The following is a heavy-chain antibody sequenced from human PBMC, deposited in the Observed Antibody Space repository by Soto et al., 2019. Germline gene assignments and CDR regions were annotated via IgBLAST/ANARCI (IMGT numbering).Heavy chain of an antibody. D-gene: IGHD3-22*01. CDR1: NTHS. CDR2: ISHSSSYI. V-gene: IGHV3-21*01. J-gene: IGHJ4*02. Sequence: NTHSMNWGRQAPWKGLEGVSSISHSSSYIYYADSVKGRFTISRDNAKNSVFLQMNSLRAEDTAVYYCARLAYYRHSGDFYYGGFHYWGLGTLVTVSS. CDR3: ARLAYYRHSGDFYYGGFHY.